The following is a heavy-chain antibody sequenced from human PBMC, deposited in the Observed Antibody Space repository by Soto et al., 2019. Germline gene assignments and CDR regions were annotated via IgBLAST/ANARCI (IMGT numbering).Heavy chain of an antibody. CDR2: ISGSGDST. Sequence: EVQLLESGGGLVQPGGSLRLSCATSGFTFSSYAMSWVRQAPGKGLEWVSVISGSGDSTYYADSVRGRFTISRDNSKNPLYLQMNSLRAEDPAVYFCAKERDGAAAGPTKFYGMDVWGQGTTVTVSS. V-gene: IGHV3-23*01. J-gene: IGHJ6*02. D-gene: IGHD6-13*01. CDR1: GFTFSSYA. CDR3: AKERDGAAAGPTKFYGMDV.